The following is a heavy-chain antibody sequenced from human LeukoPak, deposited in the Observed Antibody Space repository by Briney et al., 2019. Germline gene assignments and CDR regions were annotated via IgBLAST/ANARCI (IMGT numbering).Heavy chain of an antibody. CDR1: GFTFSSYV. V-gene: IGHV3-30*02. J-gene: IGHJ6*03. CDR2: IRYDGSNK. D-gene: IGHD1-26*01. CDR3: AKPIVGATHYYYYMDV. Sequence: PGGSLRLSCAASGFTFSSYVMHWVRQAPGKGLEWVAFIRYDGSNKYYADSVKGRFTISRDNSKNTLYLQMNSLRAEDTAVYYCAKPIVGATHYYYYMDVWGKGTTVTVSS.